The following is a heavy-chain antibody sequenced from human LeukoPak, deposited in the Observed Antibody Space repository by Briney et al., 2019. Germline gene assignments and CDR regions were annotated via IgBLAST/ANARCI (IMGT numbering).Heavy chain of an antibody. D-gene: IGHD5-12*01. CDR2: IYHSGST. V-gene: IGHV4-39*07. J-gene: IGHJ4*02. Sequence: SETLSLTCTVSGCTIRRAGYYWGWIGQGPGKGLEGIGSIYHSGSTYYNPPRLSRVTKTVDTSKNQFSLKLISVTAVDTAVYFCASGSGNGRDQYFDTWGQGTQVTVSS. CDR3: ASGSGNGRDQYFDT. CDR1: GCTIRRAGYY.